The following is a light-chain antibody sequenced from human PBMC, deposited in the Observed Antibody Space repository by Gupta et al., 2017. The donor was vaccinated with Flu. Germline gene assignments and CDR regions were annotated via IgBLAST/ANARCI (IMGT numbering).Light chain of an antibody. J-gene: IGKJ1*01. CDR2: LVS. V-gene: IGKV2-30*01. Sequence: ISCRSSQGLVFSDGNTYLQWFQQRPGQTPRRLIHLVSYRDSEVPDRFSGSGSGTDFTLKISRVEAEDVGIYFCMQGAHWPWTFGQGTKVEVK. CDR1: QGLVFSDGNTY. CDR3: MQGAHWPWT.